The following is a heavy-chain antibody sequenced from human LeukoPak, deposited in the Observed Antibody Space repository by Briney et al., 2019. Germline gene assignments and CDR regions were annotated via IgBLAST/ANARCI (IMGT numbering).Heavy chain of an antibody. Sequence: QSGGSLRLSCAASGFTFSSYSMNWVRQAPGKGLEWVSYISISSSMIYYADSVKGRFTISRDNAKNSLYLQMNSLRAENTAVYFCAREPAAGGDDYYYMDVWGKGTTVTVSS. CDR1: GFTFSSYS. D-gene: IGHD6-13*01. CDR2: ISISSSMI. J-gene: IGHJ6*03. V-gene: IGHV3-48*01. CDR3: AREPAAGGDDYYYMDV.